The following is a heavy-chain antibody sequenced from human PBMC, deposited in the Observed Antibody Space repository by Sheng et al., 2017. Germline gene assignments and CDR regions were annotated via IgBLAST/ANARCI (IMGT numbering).Heavy chain of an antibody. J-gene: IGHJ5*02. D-gene: IGHD6-13*01. CDR3: ARHASXSSWYNWFDP. CDR1: GGSISSSSYY. V-gene: IGHV4-39*01. CDR2: IYYSGST. Sequence: QLQLQESGPGLVKPSETLSLTCTVSGGSISSSSYYWGWIRQPPGKGLEWIGSIYYSGSTYYNPSLKSRVTISVDTSKNQFSLKLSSVTAADTAVYYCARHASXSSWYNWFDPWGQGTLVHRLL.